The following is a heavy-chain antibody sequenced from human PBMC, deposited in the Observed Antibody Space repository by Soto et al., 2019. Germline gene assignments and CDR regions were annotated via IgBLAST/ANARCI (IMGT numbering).Heavy chain of an antibody. V-gene: IGHV1-8*01. CDR3: ARESLRGMDV. J-gene: IGHJ6*02. Sequence: QVQLVQSGAEVKKPGASVKVSCKASGYTFTSYDINWVRQATGQGLEWMGWMNPNSGNTGYAQKFXGXVXMXGNTSISTAYMELSSLRSEDTAVYYCARESLRGMDVWGQGTTVTVSS. CDR2: MNPNSGNT. CDR1: GYTFTSYD.